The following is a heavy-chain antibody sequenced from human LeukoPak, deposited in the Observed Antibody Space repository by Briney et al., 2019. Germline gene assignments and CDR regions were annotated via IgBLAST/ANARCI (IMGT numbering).Heavy chain of an antibody. Sequence: GGSLRLSCAASGFTFKEYYMSWIRQAPGKGLEWVSSISITSNTINYAESVKGRFTISRDNAKTSLYLQMNSLRDEDTGVYFCARDASERNFGSSYSYGYMDGWGKGTAVIVSS. CDR1: GFTFKEYY. CDR3: ARDASERNFGSSYSYGYMDG. CDR2: ISITSNTI. J-gene: IGHJ6*03. D-gene: IGHD5-18*01. V-gene: IGHV3-11*01.